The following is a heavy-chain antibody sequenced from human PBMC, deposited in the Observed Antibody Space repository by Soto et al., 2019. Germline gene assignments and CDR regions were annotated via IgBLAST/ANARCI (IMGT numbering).Heavy chain of an antibody. D-gene: IGHD6-19*01. Sequence: ASVKVACKASGYTFTRYGISWVRQAPGQGLEWMGWISAYNGNTNYAQKLQGRVTMTTDTSTSTAYMELRSLRSDDTAVYYCARVPSSGWFDYWGQGTLVTVSS. CDR3: ARVPSSGWFDY. V-gene: IGHV1-18*01. CDR2: ISAYNGNT. CDR1: GYTFTRYG. J-gene: IGHJ4*02.